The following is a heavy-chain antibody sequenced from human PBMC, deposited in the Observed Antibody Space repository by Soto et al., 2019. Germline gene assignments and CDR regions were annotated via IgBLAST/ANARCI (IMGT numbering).Heavy chain of an antibody. D-gene: IGHD2-8*01. Sequence: EVQLVESGGGLVQPGGSLRLSCAASGFTLSDHYMDWVRQAPGKGLEWVGRTKNKAQGYTTEYAASVKGRFTISRDDSENSLYMKMSRLEAGDTAVYYCDRWTNGACGPWGQGTLVTVSS. V-gene: IGHV3-72*01. CDR2: TKNKAQGYTT. CDR1: GFTLSDHY. CDR3: DRWTNGACGP. J-gene: IGHJ5*02.